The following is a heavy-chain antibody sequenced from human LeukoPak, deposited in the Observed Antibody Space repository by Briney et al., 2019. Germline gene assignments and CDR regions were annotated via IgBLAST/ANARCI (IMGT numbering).Heavy chain of an antibody. Sequence: QPGGSLRLSCAASGFTFSSYAMHWVRQAPGKGLEYVSAISSNGGSTYYANSVKGRFTISRDNSKNTLYLQMGSLRAEDMAVYYCARNGYPNYYYYYMDVWGKGTTVTVSS. CDR1: GFTFSSYA. V-gene: IGHV3-64*01. CDR3: ARNGYPNYYYYYMDV. J-gene: IGHJ6*03. CDR2: ISSNGGST. D-gene: IGHD3-22*01.